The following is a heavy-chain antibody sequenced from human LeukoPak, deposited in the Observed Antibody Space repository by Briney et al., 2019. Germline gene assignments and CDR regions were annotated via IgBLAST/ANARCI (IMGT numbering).Heavy chain of an antibody. Sequence: PGGSLRLSCAASGFTFSSYSMKWVRQAPGKGLEWVSPISSSSSYIYYADSVKGRFTISRDNAKNSLYLQMNSLRAEDTAVYYCARGLGGVYYFDYWGQGTLVTVSS. CDR3: ARGLGGVYYFDY. CDR2: ISSSSSYI. V-gene: IGHV3-21*01. J-gene: IGHJ4*02. D-gene: IGHD3-16*01. CDR1: GFTFSSYS.